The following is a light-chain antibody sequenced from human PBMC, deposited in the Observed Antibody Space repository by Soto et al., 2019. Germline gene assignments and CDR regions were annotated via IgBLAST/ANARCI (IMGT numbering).Light chain of an antibody. CDR1: SSDVGGYNY. V-gene: IGLV2-14*03. Sequence: SAPTQPASVSGSPGQSITISCTGTSSDVGGYNYVSWYQQHPGKAPKLMIYDVSDRPSGVSNRFSASKSGNTASLTISGLQAEDEADYYCCSYTSSSTPWVFGTGTKVTVL. CDR3: CSYTSSSTPWV. J-gene: IGLJ1*01. CDR2: DVS.